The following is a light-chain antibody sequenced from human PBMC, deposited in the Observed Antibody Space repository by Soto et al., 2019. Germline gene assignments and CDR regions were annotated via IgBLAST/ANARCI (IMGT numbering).Light chain of an antibody. J-gene: IGLJ1*01. Sequence: ALTQPASVSGSPGQSITISCTGTSSDVGGYNYASWYQQHPGKAPKLMIYEVSNRPSGVSNRFSGSKSGNTASLTISGLQAEDEADYYCSSYTSSSTYVFGTGTKVTVL. CDR1: SSDVGGYNY. V-gene: IGLV2-14*01. CDR2: EVS. CDR3: SSYTSSSTYV.